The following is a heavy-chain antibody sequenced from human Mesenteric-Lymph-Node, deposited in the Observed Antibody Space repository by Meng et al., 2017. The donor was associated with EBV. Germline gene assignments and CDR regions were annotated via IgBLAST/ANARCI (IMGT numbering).Heavy chain of an antibody. CDR3: ARENPARGNWFDP. CDR1: GGSVSSTSYY. CDR2: VYYSGST. V-gene: IGHV4-61*01. Sequence: QVERQGSGPGLVEPSETLSRTCTVSGGSVSSTSYYWSWIRQPPGKRLEWIGYVYYSGSTNYNPSLKSRVTISVDTSKNQFSLNLYSVTAADTAVYYCARENPARGNWFDPWGQGALVTVSS. J-gene: IGHJ5*02. D-gene: IGHD3-10*01.